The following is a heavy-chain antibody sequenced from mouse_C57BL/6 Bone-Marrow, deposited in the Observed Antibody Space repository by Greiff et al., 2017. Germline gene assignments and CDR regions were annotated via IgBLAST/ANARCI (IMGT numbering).Heavy chain of an antibody. V-gene: IGHV1-55*01. CDR3: ARPSNWDGDY. Sequence: VQLQQPGAELVKPGASVKMSCKASGYTFTSYWITWVKQRPGQGLEWIGDIYPGSGSTNYNKKFKSKATLTVDTSSSTASMQLSSLTSEDSAVYYGARPSNWDGDYWGQGTTLTVSS. D-gene: IGHD4-1*01. CDR2: IYPGSGST. J-gene: IGHJ2*01. CDR1: GYTFTSYW.